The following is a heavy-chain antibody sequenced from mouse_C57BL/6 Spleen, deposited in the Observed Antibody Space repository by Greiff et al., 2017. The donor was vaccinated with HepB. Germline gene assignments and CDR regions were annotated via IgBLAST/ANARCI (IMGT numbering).Heavy chain of an antibody. CDR3: ARYDYDGLDY. J-gene: IGHJ2*01. V-gene: IGHV5-16*01. CDR2: INYDGSST. CDR1: GFTFSDYY. Sequence: EVKLMESEGGLVQPGSSMKLSCTASGFTFSDYYMAWVRQVPEKGLEWVANINYDGSSTYYMDSLKSRFIISRDNAKNILYMQMSSLKSEDTATYSCARYDYDGLDYWGQGTTLTVSS. D-gene: IGHD2-4*01.